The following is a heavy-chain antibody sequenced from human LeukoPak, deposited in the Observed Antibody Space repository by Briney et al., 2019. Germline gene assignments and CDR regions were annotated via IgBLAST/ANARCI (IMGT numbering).Heavy chain of an antibody. V-gene: IGHV3-48*02. J-gene: IGHJ6*02. Sequence: SYIGSSSGAIYYADSVKGRFPISRDNAKNSLYLQMNSLRDEDTAVYYCARDANYYYCMDVWGQGTTVTVSS. CDR3: ARDANYYYCMDV. CDR2: IGSSSGAI.